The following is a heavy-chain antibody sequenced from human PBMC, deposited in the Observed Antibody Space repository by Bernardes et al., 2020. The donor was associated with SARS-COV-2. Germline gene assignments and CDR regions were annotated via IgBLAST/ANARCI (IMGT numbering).Heavy chain of an antibody. CDR3: ARLAVGATARNYYYYYYYGMDV. CDR1: GYTFTSYG. D-gene: IGHD1-26*01. Sequence: SVKVSCKASGYTFTSYGISWVRQAPGQGLEWMGWISAYNGNTNYAQKLQGRVTMTTDTSTSTAYMELRSLRSDDTAVYYCARLAVGATARNYYYYYYYGMDVWGQGTTVTVSS. J-gene: IGHJ6*02. CDR2: ISAYNGNT. V-gene: IGHV1-18*04.